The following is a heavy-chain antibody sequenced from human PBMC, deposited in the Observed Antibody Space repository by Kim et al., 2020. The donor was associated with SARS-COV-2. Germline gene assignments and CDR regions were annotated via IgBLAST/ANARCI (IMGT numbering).Heavy chain of an antibody. D-gene: IGHD3-22*01. CDR1: GFTFDDYA. CDR2: ISWNSGSI. Sequence: GGSPRLSCAASGFTFDDYAMHWVRQAPGKGLEWVSGISWNSGSIGYADSVKGRFTISRDNAKNSLYLQMNSLRAEDTALYYCAKGDYYYDSSGYRWGAFDIWGQGTMVTVSS. V-gene: IGHV3-9*01. CDR3: AKGDYYYDSSGYRWGAFDI. J-gene: IGHJ3*02.